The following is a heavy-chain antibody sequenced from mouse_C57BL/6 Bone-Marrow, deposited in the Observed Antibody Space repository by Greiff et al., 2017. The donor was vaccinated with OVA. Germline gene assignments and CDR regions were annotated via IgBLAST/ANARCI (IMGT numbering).Heavy chain of an antibody. CDR2: INPNNGGT. CDR3: ARPYITTVVDYYAMDY. V-gene: IGHV1-26*01. J-gene: IGHJ4*01. D-gene: IGHD1-1*01. CDR1: GYTFTDYY. Sequence: EVQLQQSGPELVKPGASVKISCKASGYTFTDYYMNWVKQSHGKSLEWIGDINPNNGGTSYNQKFMGKATLTVDKSSSTAYMELRSPTSEDSAVYYCARPYITTVVDYYAMDYWGQGTSVTVSS.